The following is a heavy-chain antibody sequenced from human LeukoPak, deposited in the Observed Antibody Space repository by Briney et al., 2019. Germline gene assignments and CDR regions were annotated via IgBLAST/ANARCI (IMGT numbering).Heavy chain of an antibody. Sequence: SVKVSCKTSGGSFSRYGLTWVRQAPGQGLEWMGGIIPMFGTADYAQRFQGRVTITADESTSTAYMEMSSLTSDDTAVYYCARSVGYSRDYQPGFFDYWGQGTLVSVS. V-gene: IGHV1-69*01. CDR1: GGSFSRYG. D-gene: IGHD1-14*01. CDR2: IIPMFGTA. J-gene: IGHJ4*02. CDR3: ARSVGYSRDYQPGFFDY.